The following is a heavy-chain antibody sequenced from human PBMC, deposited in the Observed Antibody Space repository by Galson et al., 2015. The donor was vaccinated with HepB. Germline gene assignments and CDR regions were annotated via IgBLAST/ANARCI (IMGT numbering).Heavy chain of an antibody. V-gene: IGHV3-21*01. CDR2: ISCDTGYI. Sequence: SLRLSCAASGFTFSSCDINWVRQAPGRGLEWVSCISCDTGYISYADSVKGRFIISRDTAKNSLFLQMNSLRVEDTAAYYCAESWELRRELDFWGQGTLVTVSS. J-gene: IGHJ4*02. D-gene: IGHD1-26*01. CDR3: AESWELRRELDF. CDR1: GFTFSSCD.